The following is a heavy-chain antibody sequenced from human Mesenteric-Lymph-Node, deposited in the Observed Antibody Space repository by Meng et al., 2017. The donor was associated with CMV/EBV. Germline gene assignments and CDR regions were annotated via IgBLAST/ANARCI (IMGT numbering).Heavy chain of an antibody. CDR1: GGSISSSSYY. Sequence: QLQLPESGPGLVTPSEALFLTCPLTGGSISSSSYYWGWIRQPPGKGLEWIGSIYYSGSTYYNPSLKSRVTISVDTSKNQFSLKLSSVTAADTAVYYCARPHYYGSGSSPWFDPWGQGTLVTVSS. CDR2: IYYSGST. V-gene: IGHV4-39*01. J-gene: IGHJ5*02. CDR3: ARPHYYGSGSSPWFDP. D-gene: IGHD3-10*01.